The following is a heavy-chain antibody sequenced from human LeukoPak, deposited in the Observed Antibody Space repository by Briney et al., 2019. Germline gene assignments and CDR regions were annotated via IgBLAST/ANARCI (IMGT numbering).Heavy chain of an antibody. CDR3: ARVGHVAAAGTYDI. CDR1: GGSITSYY. V-gene: IGHV4-59*08. CDR2: VYYSGST. Sequence: PSETLSLTCSVSGGSITSYYWRWIRQPPGNGLEWIANVYYSGSTNYNPSRRSRVTISVDTSKNQFSLKLSSVTAADTAVYYCARVGHVAAAGTYDIWGQGILVTVSS. D-gene: IGHD6-13*01. J-gene: IGHJ4*02.